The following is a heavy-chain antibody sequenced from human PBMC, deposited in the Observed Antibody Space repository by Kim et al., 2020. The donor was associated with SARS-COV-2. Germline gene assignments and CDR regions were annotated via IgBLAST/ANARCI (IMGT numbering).Heavy chain of an antibody. CDR3: ARKFSDTYTSFYFGP. CDR2: IRNRGGDT. J-gene: IGHJ5*02. Sequence: GGSLRLSCVASGFTFSDYGMSWVRQAPGKGLEWVSSIRNRGGDTYYADSVRGRFTISRDNSHNPLYLQMNSLTAADTALYYCARKFSDTYTSFYFGPWG. CDR1: GFTFSDYG. V-gene: IGHV3-23*01. D-gene: IGHD2-2*02.